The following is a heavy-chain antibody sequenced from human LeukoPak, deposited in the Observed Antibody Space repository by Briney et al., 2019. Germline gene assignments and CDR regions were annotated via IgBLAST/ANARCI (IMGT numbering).Heavy chain of an antibody. CDR3: AKVGGSGTYYPYYMDV. V-gene: IGHV3-30*19. Sequence: GGSLRLSCAASGFTFSAYGMHWVRQAPGKGLEWAAFISYDGSNRYYADSVKGRFTISRDNSKNTVYLQMNSLRAEDTAVYYCAKVGGSGTYYPYYMDVWGKGTTVTISS. CDR1: GFTFSAYG. CDR2: ISYDGSNR. D-gene: IGHD3-10*01. J-gene: IGHJ6*03.